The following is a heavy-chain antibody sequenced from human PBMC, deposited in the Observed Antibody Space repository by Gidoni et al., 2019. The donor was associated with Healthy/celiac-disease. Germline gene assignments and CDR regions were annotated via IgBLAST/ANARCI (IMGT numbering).Heavy chain of an antibody. Sequence: EVPLLESGGGLVKPGGSLRISWSASGFPLSCYSTSWGRQAPGKGLEWVAAIRGSGGSTYYADSVKGRFTISRYNSKNTLYLQMHSLRAEDTAVYYCAGSDYAPSYYYYYSMDVWGQGTTVTVSS. CDR1: GFPLSCYS. J-gene: IGHJ6*02. CDR2: IRGSGGST. CDR3: AGSDYAPSYYYYYSMDV. D-gene: IGHD4-17*01. V-gene: IGHV3-23*01.